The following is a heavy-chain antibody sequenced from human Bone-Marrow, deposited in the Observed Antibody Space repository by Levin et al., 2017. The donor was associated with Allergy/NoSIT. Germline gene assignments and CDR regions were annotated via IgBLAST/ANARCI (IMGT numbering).Heavy chain of an antibody. Sequence: ASVKVSCKVSGYTLSELSMHWVRQAPGKGLEWMGGFDPEDGETVYAPKLQGRVTMTEDTSADIAYMELSSLRSEDAAIYYCTTTRPDRGSYYSLYHFDYWGQGTLVTVSS. CDR2: FDPEDGET. D-gene: IGHD1-26*01. J-gene: IGHJ4*02. CDR1: GYTLSELS. V-gene: IGHV1-24*01. CDR3: TTTRPDRGSYYSLYHFDY.